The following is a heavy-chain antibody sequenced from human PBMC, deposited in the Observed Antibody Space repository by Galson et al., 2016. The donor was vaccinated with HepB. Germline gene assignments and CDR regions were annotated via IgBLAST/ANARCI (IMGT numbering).Heavy chain of an antibody. D-gene: IGHD3-10*01. CDR3: VRARAGMVRGLDG. J-gene: IGHJ4*02. V-gene: IGHV4-38-2*02. CDR1: SHSITTGYY. CDR2: IYHGGST. Sequence: SETLSLTCTVSSHSITTGYYWAWIRQPPGRGLEWIGSIYHGGSTDYNPSLNSRVTMSIDTSKNQFSLQLSSVTAADTAIYYCVRARAGMVRGLDGWGQGTLVTVSS.